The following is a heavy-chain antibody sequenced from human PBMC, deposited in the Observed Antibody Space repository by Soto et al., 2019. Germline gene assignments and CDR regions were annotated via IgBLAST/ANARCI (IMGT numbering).Heavy chain of an antibody. Sequence: SVKVSCKASGGTFSKYAISWVRQAPGQGLEWMGGIIPFFQTPNYAQRYQGRVTITADESTTTAYMEMRSLRSEDTAVYYCARSRAAAPPRVGMDVWGQGTTVTVSS. J-gene: IGHJ6*02. CDR2: IIPFFQTP. V-gene: IGHV1-69*13. CDR1: GGTFSKYA. D-gene: IGHD6-13*01. CDR3: ARSRAAAPPRVGMDV.